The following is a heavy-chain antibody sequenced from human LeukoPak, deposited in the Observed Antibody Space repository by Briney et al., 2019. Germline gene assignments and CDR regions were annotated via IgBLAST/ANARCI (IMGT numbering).Heavy chain of an antibody. D-gene: IGHD2/OR15-2a*01. CDR3: ARAAFGECNTAFLV. CDR2: IYYSGTT. CDR1: GGSISSYY. J-gene: IGHJ4*02. Sequence: PSETLSLTCTVSGGSISSYYWSWIRQPPGKGLEWIGYIYYSGTTNYNPSLKSRVTISVDASKNQFSLRLSSVTAADTPGYYFARAAFGECNTAFLVWGQGTLVSVLS. V-gene: IGHV4-59*01.